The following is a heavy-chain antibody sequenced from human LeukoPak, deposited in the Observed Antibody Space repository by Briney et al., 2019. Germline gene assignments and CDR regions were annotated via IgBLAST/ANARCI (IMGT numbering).Heavy chain of an antibody. D-gene: IGHD5-18*01. J-gene: IGHJ4*02. Sequence: SETLSLTCTVSGGSISSYYWSWIRQPPGKGLEWIGYIYYSGSTNYNPSLKSRVTISVDTSKNQFSLKLSSVTAADTAVYYCASLSYGSDYWGQGTLVTVSS. V-gene: IGHV4-59*01. CDR3: ASLSYGSDY. CDR2: IYYSGST. CDR1: GGSISSYY.